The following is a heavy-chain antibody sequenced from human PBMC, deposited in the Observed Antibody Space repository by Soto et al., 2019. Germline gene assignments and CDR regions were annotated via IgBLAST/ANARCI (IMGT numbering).Heavy chain of an antibody. J-gene: IGHJ4*02. V-gene: IGHV3-23*01. CDR3: AKDTLMTTVTTDGDY. Sequence: EVQLLESGGGLVQPGGSLRLSCAASGFTFSSYAMSWVRQAPGKGLEWVSAISGSGGSTYYADSVKGRFTITRDNSKNTLYLQMNSLRAEDTAVYYCAKDTLMTTVTTDGDYWGQGTLVTVSS. D-gene: IGHD4-17*01. CDR2: ISGSGGST. CDR1: GFTFSSYA.